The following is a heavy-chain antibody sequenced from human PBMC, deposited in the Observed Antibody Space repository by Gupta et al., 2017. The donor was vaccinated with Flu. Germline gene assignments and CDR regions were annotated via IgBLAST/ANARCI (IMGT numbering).Heavy chain of an antibody. CDR2: INHSGST. CDR3: ARVYYDPDAFDI. J-gene: IGHJ3*02. V-gene: IGHV4-34*01. CDR1: GGSFSGYY. D-gene: IGHD3-22*01. Sequence: QVQLQQWGAGLLTPSETLSLTCAVYGGSFSGYYWSWIRQPPGKGLEWIGEINHSGSTNYNPSLKSRVTISVDTSKNQFSLKLSSVTAADTAVYYCARVYYDPDAFDIWGQGTMVTVSS.